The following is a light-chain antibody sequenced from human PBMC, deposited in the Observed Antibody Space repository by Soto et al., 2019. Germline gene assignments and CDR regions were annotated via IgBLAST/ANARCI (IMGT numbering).Light chain of an antibody. V-gene: IGLV1-44*01. CDR1: SSNIGSNV. Sequence: QSVLTQPPSVSGTPGQRVTISCAGSSSNIGSNVVNWYQHLPGRAPKLLIYGHNQQPSGVPDRFSGSKSGASASLAISGLQSEDEAEYYCAAWDDNLSGFYVFGTGTKVTVL. CDR3: AAWDDNLSGFYV. CDR2: GHN. J-gene: IGLJ1*01.